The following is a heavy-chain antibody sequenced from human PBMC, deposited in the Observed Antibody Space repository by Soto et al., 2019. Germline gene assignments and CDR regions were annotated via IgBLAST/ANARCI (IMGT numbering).Heavy chain of an antibody. D-gene: IGHD3-22*01. Sequence: GGSLRLSCAASGFTFSSYAMHWVRQAPGKGLEWVAVMSYDGSNKYYADSVKGRFTISRDNSKNTLYLQMNSLRAEDTAVYYCARVEYYYDSSGYYPAEYFQHWGQGT. V-gene: IGHV3-30-3*01. J-gene: IGHJ1*01. CDR2: MSYDGSNK. CDR1: GFTFSSYA. CDR3: ARVEYYYDSSGYYPAEYFQH.